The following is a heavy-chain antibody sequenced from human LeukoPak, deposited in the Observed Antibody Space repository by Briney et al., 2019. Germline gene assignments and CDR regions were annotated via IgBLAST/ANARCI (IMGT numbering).Heavy chain of an antibody. CDR3: ARATYYDFWSGYYITGRGDFDY. CDR2: MNPNSGNT. CDR1: GYTFTSYD. V-gene: IGHV1-8*01. J-gene: IGHJ4*02. D-gene: IGHD3-3*01. Sequence: ASVKVSCKASGYTFTSYDINWVRQATGQGLEWMGWMNPNSGNTGYAQKFQGRVTMTRNTSISTAYMKLSSLRSEDTAVYYCARATYYDFWSGYYITGRGDFDYWGQGTLVTVSS.